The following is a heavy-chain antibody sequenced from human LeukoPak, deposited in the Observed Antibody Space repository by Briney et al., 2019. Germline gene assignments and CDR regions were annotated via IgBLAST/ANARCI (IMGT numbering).Heavy chain of an antibody. CDR1: GYTFTSYD. V-gene: IGHV1-8*01. Sequence: RASVKVSCKASGYTFTSYDINWVRQATGQGLEWMGWMNPNSGNTGCAQKFQGRVTMTRNTSISTAYMELSSLRSEDTAVYYCARSVPAAIQTKTNWFDPWGQGTLVTVSS. CDR3: ARSVPAAIQTKTNWFDP. D-gene: IGHD2-2*02. CDR2: MNPNSGNT. J-gene: IGHJ5*02.